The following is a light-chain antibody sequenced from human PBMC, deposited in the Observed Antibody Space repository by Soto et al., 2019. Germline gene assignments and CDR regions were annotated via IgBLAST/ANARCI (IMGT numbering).Light chain of an antibody. V-gene: IGKV3-11*01. Sequence: EILLTQSPATLSLSPGERATLSCRASQSVGRSLAWYQQKTGQATRLLVYDASNRATGIPARFSGSGSGTDFTLTLSSLEPEDFAVYYCQQRSHWPPGATFGHGTRLEIK. CDR2: DAS. CDR1: QSVGRS. CDR3: QQRSHWPPGAT. J-gene: IGKJ5*01.